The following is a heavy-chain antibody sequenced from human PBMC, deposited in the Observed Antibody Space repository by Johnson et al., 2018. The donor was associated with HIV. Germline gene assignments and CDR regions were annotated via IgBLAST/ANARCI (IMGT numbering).Heavy chain of an antibody. Sequence: QMQLVESGGGVVQPGRSLRLSCAASGFTFSDYYMSWIRQAPGKGLEWVSYISSSGSTTYYADSVKGRFTISRDNSKNTLYLQMNSLRAEDTAVYYCAKSPRGYSSIWGQGTMVTVSS. J-gene: IGHJ3*02. V-gene: IGHV3-11*01. D-gene: IGHD6-13*01. CDR3: AKSPRGYSSI. CDR2: ISSSGSTT. CDR1: GFTFSDYY.